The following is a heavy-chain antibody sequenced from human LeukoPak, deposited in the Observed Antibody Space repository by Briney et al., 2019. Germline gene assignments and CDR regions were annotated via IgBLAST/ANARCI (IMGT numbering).Heavy chain of an antibody. Sequence: GGSLRLSCAASGFTFSSYAMSWVRQAPGKGLEWVSSISGSADNTYYADSVKGRFTISRDNSKNTLYLQMNSLRVEDTAVYFCAKGSHFDYWGQGTLVTVSS. J-gene: IGHJ4*02. V-gene: IGHV3-23*01. CDR1: GFTFSSYA. CDR2: ISGSADNT. CDR3: AKGSHFDY.